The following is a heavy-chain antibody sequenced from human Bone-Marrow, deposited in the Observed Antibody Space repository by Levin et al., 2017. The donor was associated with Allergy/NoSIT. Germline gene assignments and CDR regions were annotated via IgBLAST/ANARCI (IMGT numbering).Heavy chain of an antibody. CDR1: GFTFNNYG. CDR3: AKDVLLEGGQWLAPFDW. CDR2: ISATTGST. V-gene: IGHV3-23*01. Sequence: LSLTCAATGFTFNNYGMSWVRRAPGKGLEWVSGISATTGSTYYADSVKGRFTISRDNSRNTLYLQMNSLRVEDTAFYYCAKDVLLEGGQWLAPFDWWGQGTLVTVSS. J-gene: IGHJ4*02. D-gene: IGHD6-19*01.